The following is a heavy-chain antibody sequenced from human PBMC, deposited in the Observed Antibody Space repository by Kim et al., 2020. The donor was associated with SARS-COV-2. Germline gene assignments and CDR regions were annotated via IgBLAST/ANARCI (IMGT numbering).Heavy chain of an antibody. CDR1: GGSISSYY. J-gene: IGHJ2*01. V-gene: IGHV4-59*01. CDR3: ARAEGDDSSGYYSRGYWYFDL. Sequence: SETLSLTCTVSGGSISSYYWSWIRQPPGKGLEWIGYIYYSGSTNYNPSLKSRVTISVDTSKNQFSLKLSSVTAADTAVYYCARAEGDDSSGYYSRGYWYFDLWGRGTLVTVSS. CDR2: IYYSGST. D-gene: IGHD3-22*01.